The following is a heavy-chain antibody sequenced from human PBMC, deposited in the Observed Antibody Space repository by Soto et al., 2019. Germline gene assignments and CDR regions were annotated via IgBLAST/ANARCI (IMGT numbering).Heavy chain of an antibody. CDR2: ISGSGGST. V-gene: IGHV3-23*01. CDR3: AKGGYRYARPFDY. CDR1: GFTFSSYA. J-gene: IGHJ4*02. Sequence: GGSLRLSCAASGFTFSSYAMSLVRQSPGKGLEWVSSISGSGGSTYYAGSVKGRFTISRDNSKNTLYLQMNSLRAEDTAVYYCAKGGYRYARPFDYWGQGTLVTVSS. D-gene: IGHD5-18*01.